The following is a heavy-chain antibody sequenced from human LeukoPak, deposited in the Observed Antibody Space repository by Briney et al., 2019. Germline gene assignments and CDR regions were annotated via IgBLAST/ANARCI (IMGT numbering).Heavy chain of an antibody. D-gene: IGHD6-19*01. CDR2: IRSKAYGGTT. CDR3: TRERIAVAGWYFDY. Sequence: GGSLRLSCTASGFTFGDYAMSWFRQAPGKGLEWVGFIRSKAYGGTTEYAASVKGRFTISRDDSKSIAYLQMNSLKTEDTAVYYCTRERIAVAGWYFDYWGQGTLVTVSS. J-gene: IGHJ4*02. V-gene: IGHV3-49*03. CDR1: GFTFGDYA.